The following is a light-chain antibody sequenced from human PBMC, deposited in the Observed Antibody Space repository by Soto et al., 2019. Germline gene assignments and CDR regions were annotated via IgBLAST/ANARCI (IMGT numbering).Light chain of an antibody. CDR3: HQYDNSPLT. CDR1: QSVRSGY. V-gene: IGKV3-20*01. J-gene: IGKJ4*01. CDR2: GAS. Sequence: LSPGTLSLSKGERATLSCRASQSVRSGYFAWYQQKPGQAPRLLIVGASSRATGIPDRFSGGGSGTDFTLTISRLEPEDFALYYCHQYDNSPLTFGGGTKVDIK.